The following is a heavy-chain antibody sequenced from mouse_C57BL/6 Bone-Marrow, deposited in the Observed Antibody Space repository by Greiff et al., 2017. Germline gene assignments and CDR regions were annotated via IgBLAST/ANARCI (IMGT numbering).Heavy chain of an antibody. Sequence: VQLQQSGAELVRPGASVKLSCTASGFNFKDYYMHWVKQRPEQGLEWIGWIDPENGDTEYASKFQGKATITADTSSNTAYLQLSSLTSEDTAVYYCIEGYCWYCDVWGTGTTVTVSS. J-gene: IGHJ1*03. CDR1: GFNFKDYY. CDR2: IDPENGDT. CDR3: IEGYCWYCDV. V-gene: IGHV14-4*01. D-gene: IGHD2-3*01.